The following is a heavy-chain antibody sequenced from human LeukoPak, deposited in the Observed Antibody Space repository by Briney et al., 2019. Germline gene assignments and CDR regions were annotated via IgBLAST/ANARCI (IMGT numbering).Heavy chain of an antibody. CDR2: IKQDGSEK. J-gene: IGHJ6*04. V-gene: IGHV3-7*01. D-gene: IGHD3-10*02. Sequence: GGSLRLSCAASGFTFSSYWVSWVRQAPGKGLEWVANIKQDGSEKYYADSVKGRFTISRDNAKNSVYLQMNSLRAEDTAVYYCAELGITMIGGVWGKGTTVTISS. CDR1: GFTFSSYW. CDR3: AELGITMIGGV.